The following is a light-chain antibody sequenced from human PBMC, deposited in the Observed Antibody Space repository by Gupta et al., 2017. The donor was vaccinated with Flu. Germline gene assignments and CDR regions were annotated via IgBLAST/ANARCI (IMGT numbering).Light chain of an antibody. V-gene: IGLV1-44*01. CDR3: AAWDDTLNAWM. CDR2: SNN. CDR1: SSNIGTNT. Sequence: QSVLTQPPSASGTPGQRVTISCSGSSSNIGTNTVNWYQQFPGTAPKLLIYSNNQRPSGVPDRFSGSKFGTSASLAISGLQSEDEADYYCAAWDDTLNAWMFGGGTKLTVL. J-gene: IGLJ3*02.